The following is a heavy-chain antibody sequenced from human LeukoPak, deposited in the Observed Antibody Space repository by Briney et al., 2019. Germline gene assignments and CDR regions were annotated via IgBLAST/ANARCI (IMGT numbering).Heavy chain of an antibody. Sequence: PGGSLRLSCAASGFTVSSNYMSWVRQAPGKGLEWVSVIYSGGSTYYADSVKGRFTISRDNSKNTLYLQTNSLRAEDTAVYYCARASGWYDFDYWGQGTLVTVSS. D-gene: IGHD6-19*01. CDR3: ARASGWYDFDY. V-gene: IGHV3-53*01. CDR1: GFTVSSNY. J-gene: IGHJ4*02. CDR2: IYSGGST.